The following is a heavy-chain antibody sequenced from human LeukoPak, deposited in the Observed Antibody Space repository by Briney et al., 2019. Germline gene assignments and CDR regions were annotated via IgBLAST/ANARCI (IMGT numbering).Heavy chain of an antibody. CDR2: IYYSGTT. V-gene: IGHV4-59*01. Sequence: SETLSLTCTVSGGSISSYYWSWIRQPPGKGLEWIGYIYYSGTTNYNPSLKSRVTISVDTSKNQFSLKLGSVTAADTAVHYCARDQSDGYFDYWGQGTLVTVSS. J-gene: IGHJ4*02. CDR1: GGSISSYY. CDR3: ARDQSDGYFDY. D-gene: IGHD5-24*01.